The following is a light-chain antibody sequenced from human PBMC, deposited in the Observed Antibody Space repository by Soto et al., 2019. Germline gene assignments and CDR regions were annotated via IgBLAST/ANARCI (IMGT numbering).Light chain of an antibody. CDR2: VTSDGSH. CDR1: SGHSDYA. Sequence: QLVLTQSPCASASPGASVKLTCTLSSGHSDYAIAWHQQQPEKGPRYLMKVTSDGSHTKGDGIPDRFSGSSSGADRYLTISSLRSDDEADYYCQAWGTGGVFGGGTKVTVL. CDR3: QAWGTGGV. V-gene: IGLV4-69*01. J-gene: IGLJ3*02.